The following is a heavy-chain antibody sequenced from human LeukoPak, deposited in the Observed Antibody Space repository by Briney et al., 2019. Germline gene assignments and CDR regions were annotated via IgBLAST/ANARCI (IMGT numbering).Heavy chain of an antibody. CDR1: DGSLSGSY. J-gene: IGHJ4*02. Sequence: SETLSLTCAVSDGSLSGSYWTWIRQTPGKGLEWIGDINYSGITNYDPSLKSRVTISVDTSTNQFSLRLTSVTAADTALYYCARQKPSTFRQYGRGRPFDSWGQGTLVTVSP. CDR3: ARQKPSTFRQYGRGRPFDS. CDR2: INYSGIT. D-gene: IGHD3-16*01. V-gene: IGHV4-34*01.